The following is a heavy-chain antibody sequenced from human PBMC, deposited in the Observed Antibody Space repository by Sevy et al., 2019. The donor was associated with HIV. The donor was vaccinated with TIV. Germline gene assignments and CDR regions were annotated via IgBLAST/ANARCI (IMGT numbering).Heavy chain of an antibody. CDR1: GFTFSTYG. Sequence: GVSLRLSCVASGFTFSTYGMNWVRQAPGKGLEWVSSISSSSSYIYYADSVKGRFTISRDNAKNSLYLQMNSLRAEDTAVYYCARDLRNYDFWSGSTYMDVWGKGTTVTVSS. CDR3: ARDLRNYDFWSGSTYMDV. D-gene: IGHD3-3*01. CDR2: ISSSSSYI. J-gene: IGHJ6*03. V-gene: IGHV3-21*01.